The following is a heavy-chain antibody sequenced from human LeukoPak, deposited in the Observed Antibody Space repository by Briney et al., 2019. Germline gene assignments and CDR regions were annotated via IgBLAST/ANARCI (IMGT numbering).Heavy chain of an antibody. CDR2: ISSSSSYI. D-gene: IGHD3-3*01. CDR3: ARAPSGYYGY. J-gene: IGHJ4*02. Sequence: MSGGSLRLSCAASGFTFSSYSVNWVRQAPGKGLEWVSSISSSSSYIYYADSVKGRFTISRDNAKNSLYLQMNSLRAEDTAVYYCARAPSGYYGYWGQGTLVTVSS. V-gene: IGHV3-21*01. CDR1: GFTFSSYS.